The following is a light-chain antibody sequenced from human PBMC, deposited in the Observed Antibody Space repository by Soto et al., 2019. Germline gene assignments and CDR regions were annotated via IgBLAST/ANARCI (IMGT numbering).Light chain of an antibody. J-gene: IGKJ4*01. CDR1: QSVSSH. CDR3: QQRSNWPRT. CDR2: DAS. V-gene: IGKV3-11*01. Sequence: EIVLTQPPATLSLSPGERATLSCRASQSVSSHLAWFQQRPGQAPRLLIYDASNRATGIPARFSGRGSGTDFTLTISSLEPEDFAVYYCQQRSNWPRTFGGGTKVDIK.